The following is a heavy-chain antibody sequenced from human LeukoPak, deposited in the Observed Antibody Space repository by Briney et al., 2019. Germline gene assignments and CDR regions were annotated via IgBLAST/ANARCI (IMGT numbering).Heavy chain of an antibody. CDR2: VIPIFGIA. CDR1: GGTFSSYA. Sequence: SVKVSCKASGGTFSSYAISWVRQAPGQGLERMGRVIPIFGIANYAQKFQGRVTITADKSTSTAYMELSSLRSEDTAVYYCARDQGSSSGWLDYWGQGTLVTVSS. CDR3: ARDQGSSSGWLDY. J-gene: IGHJ4*02. D-gene: IGHD6-19*01. V-gene: IGHV1-69*04.